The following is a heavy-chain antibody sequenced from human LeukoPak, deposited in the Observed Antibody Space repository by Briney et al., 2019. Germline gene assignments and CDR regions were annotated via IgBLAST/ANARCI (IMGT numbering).Heavy chain of an antibody. CDR1: GGSISSGGYY. Sequence: SETLSLTCTVSGGSISSGGYYWSWIRQPPGKGLEWIGEINHSGSTNYNPSLKSRVTISVDTSKNQFSLKLSSVTAADTAVYYCARDRIVLMVYASRGYFDYWGQGTLVTVSS. D-gene: IGHD2-8*01. J-gene: IGHJ4*02. CDR3: ARDRIVLMVYASRGYFDY. V-gene: IGHV4-39*07. CDR2: INHSGST.